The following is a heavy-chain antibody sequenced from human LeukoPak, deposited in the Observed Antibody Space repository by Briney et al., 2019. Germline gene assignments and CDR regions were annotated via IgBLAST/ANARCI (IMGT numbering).Heavy chain of an antibody. V-gene: IGHV1-2*02. CDR1: GYTFTGHY. Sequence: GASVKVSCKASGYTFTGHYMHWVRQAPGQGLEWMGWINPNSGGTNYAQKFQGRVTMTRDTSISTAYMELSRLRSDDTAVYYCASLDYDFWSGYPIHAFDIWGQGTMVTVSS. CDR3: ASLDYDFWSGYPIHAFDI. D-gene: IGHD3-3*01. CDR2: INPNSGGT. J-gene: IGHJ3*02.